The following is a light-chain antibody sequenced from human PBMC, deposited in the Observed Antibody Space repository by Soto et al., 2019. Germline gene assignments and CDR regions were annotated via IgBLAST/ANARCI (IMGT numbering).Light chain of an antibody. J-gene: IGLJ3*02. V-gene: IGLV2-11*01. Sequence: QSALTQPRSVSGSPGQSVTISCTGTSSDVGGYNYVSWYQQHPGKAPKLIIYDVSKRPSGVPDRFSGSKSGNTASLTISGLQAEDEADYYCCSYAGSSWVFGGGTKLTV. CDR2: DVS. CDR1: SSDVGGYNY. CDR3: CSYAGSSWV.